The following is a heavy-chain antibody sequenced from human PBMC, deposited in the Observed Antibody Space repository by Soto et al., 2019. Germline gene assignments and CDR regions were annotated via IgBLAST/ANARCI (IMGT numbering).Heavy chain of an antibody. Sequence: GGSLRLSCAASGFTFSSYGMHWVRQAPGKGLEWVAVISYDGSNKYYADSVKGRFTISRDNSKNTLYLQMNSLRAEDTAVYYCAKSEAAAGNYYYYGMDVWGQGTTVTVSS. CDR2: ISYDGSNK. CDR1: GFTFSSYG. J-gene: IGHJ6*02. D-gene: IGHD6-13*01. V-gene: IGHV3-30*18. CDR3: AKSEAAAGNYYYYGMDV.